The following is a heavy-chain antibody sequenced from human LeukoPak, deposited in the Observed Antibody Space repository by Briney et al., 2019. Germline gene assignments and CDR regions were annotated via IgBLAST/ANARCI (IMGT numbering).Heavy chain of an antibody. CDR2: IYYSGST. Sequence: SETLSLTCTVSGGSISSYYWSWIRQPPGKGLEWIGYIYYSGSTNYTPSLKSRVTISVDTSKNQFSLKLSSVTAADTAVYYCARDKSSGWSNDAFDIWGQGTMVTVSS. CDR1: GGSISSYY. CDR3: ARDKSSGWSNDAFDI. J-gene: IGHJ3*02. V-gene: IGHV4-59*01. D-gene: IGHD6-19*01.